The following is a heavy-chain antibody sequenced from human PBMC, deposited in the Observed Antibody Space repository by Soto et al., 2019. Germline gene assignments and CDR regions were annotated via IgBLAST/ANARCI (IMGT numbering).Heavy chain of an antibody. Sequence: PGGSLRLSCAASGFTFSSYGMYWVRQAPGKGLEWVAVISYDGSNKYYADSVKGRFTISRDNSKNTLYLQMNRLRAEDTAVYYCAKDRGRTGTNHFDYWGQGTLVTVSS. D-gene: IGHD1-1*01. CDR1: GFTFSSYG. CDR3: AKDRGRTGTNHFDY. J-gene: IGHJ4*02. CDR2: ISYDGSNK. V-gene: IGHV3-30*18.